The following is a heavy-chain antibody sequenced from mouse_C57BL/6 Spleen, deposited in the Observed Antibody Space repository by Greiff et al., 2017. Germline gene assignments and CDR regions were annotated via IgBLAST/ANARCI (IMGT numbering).Heavy chain of an antibody. Sequence: QVQLQQPGAELVKPGASVKLSCKASGYTFTSYWMHWVKQRPGQGLEWIGMIHPNSGSTNYNEKFKSKATLTVDKSSSTAYMQLSSLTSEDSAVYYCARSDGSSYGDYWGQGTTRTVSS. CDR3: ARSDGSSYGDY. D-gene: IGHD1-1*01. CDR1: GYTFTSYW. CDR2: IHPNSGST. J-gene: IGHJ2*01. V-gene: IGHV1-64*01.